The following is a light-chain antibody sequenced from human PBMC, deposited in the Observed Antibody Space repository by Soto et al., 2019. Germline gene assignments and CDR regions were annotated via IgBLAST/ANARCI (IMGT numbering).Light chain of an antibody. V-gene: IGKV3-15*01. CDR3: QQYNNWWT. Sequence: IVKTQSPATLSVSPGERATLSCRASQSVSNNLAWYQKKPGQAPRLLIYGASTRATGIPARFSGSGSGTEFTLSISSLQSEDFAFYYCQQYNNWWTFGQGTRVDIK. J-gene: IGKJ1*01. CDR2: GAS. CDR1: QSVSNN.